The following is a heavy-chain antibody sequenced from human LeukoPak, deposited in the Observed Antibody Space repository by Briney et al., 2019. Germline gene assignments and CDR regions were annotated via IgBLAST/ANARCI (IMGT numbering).Heavy chain of an antibody. V-gene: IGHV3-11*01. CDR2: ISSSGSTI. J-gene: IGHJ4*02. CDR1: GFTFSDYY. Sequence: GGSLRLSCAASGFTFSDYYMSWIRQAPGKGLEWVSHISSSGSTIYYADSVKGRFTISRDNAKNSLYLQMNSLRAEDTAVYYCAREHVDTATGYFDYWGQGTLVTVSS. D-gene: IGHD5-18*01. CDR3: AREHVDTATGYFDY.